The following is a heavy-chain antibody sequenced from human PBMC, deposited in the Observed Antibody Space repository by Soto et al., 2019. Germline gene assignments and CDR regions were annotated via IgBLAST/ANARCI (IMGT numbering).Heavy chain of an antibody. CDR3: AKWSADYGFDY. CDR1: GFTFDDYA. Sequence: EVQLVESGGGLVQPGRSLRLSCAASGFTFDDYAMHWVRQAPGKGLEWVSGISWNSGSIGYADSVKGRFTISRDNAKNSLYLQMNSLRAEDTALYYCAKWSADYGFDYWGQGTLVTVSS. J-gene: IGHJ4*02. V-gene: IGHV3-9*01. CDR2: ISWNSGSI. D-gene: IGHD3-16*01.